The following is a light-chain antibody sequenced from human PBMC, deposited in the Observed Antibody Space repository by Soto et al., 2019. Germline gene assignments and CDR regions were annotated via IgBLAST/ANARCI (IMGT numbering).Light chain of an antibody. J-gene: IGLJ2*01. CDR2: GNS. CDR1: SSNIGAGYD. V-gene: IGLV1-40*01. Sequence: QSVLTQPPSVSGATGQRVTISCTGSSSNIGAGYDVHWYQQLPGTAPKLLIYGNSNRPSGVPDRFSGSKSGTSASLAITGLQAEDEADYYCQSYDSSLSVVFGGGTKQTVL. CDR3: QSYDSSLSVV.